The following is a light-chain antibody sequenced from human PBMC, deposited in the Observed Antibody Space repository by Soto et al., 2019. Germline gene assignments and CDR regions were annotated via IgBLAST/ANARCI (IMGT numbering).Light chain of an antibody. CDR1: QSVSSSY. CDR3: QQYGPSPALT. CDR2: GAS. V-gene: IGKV3-20*01. Sequence: EIVLTQSPGTLSLSPGERATLSCRASQSVSSSYLAWYQQKPGQAPRLLIYGASSRATGIPDRFSGSGYGKDFTLTISRLEPEDFAVYHCQQYGPSPALTFGGGAKGQIK. J-gene: IGKJ4*01.